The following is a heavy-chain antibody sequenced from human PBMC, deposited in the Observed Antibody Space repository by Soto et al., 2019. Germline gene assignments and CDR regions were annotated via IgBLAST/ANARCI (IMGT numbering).Heavy chain of an antibody. V-gene: IGHV5-51*01. CDR3: ARQGTSRGSDYAAFDF. Sequence: PWESLKISCQASGYTFIDFWVAWLRQVPGKGLEWMGVIYPGASDIRYSPSFEGHVTISADKSTNTAYLQWSSLEAADTAIYYCARQGTSRGSDYAAFDFWGPGTLVTVSS. CDR2: IYPGASDI. CDR1: GYTFIDFW. J-gene: IGHJ4*02. D-gene: IGHD3-10*01.